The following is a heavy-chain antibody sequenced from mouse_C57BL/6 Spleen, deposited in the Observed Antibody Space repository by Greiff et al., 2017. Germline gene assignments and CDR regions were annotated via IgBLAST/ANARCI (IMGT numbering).Heavy chain of an antibody. CDR3: ARSFITTVALDY. CDR1: GFTFSDYG. CDR2: ISSGSSTI. D-gene: IGHD1-1*01. J-gene: IGHJ2*01. Sequence: EVKVVESGGGLVKPGGSLKLSCAASGFTFSDYGMHWVRQAPEKGLEWVAYISSGSSTIYYADTVKGRFTISRDNAKNTLFLQMTSLRSEDTAMYYCARSFITTVALDYWGQGTTLTVSS. V-gene: IGHV5-17*01.